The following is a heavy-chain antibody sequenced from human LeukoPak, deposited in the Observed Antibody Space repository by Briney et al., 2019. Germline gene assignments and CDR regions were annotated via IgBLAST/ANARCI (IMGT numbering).Heavy chain of an antibody. CDR3: HTDGR. CDR1: GFIFNNAW. CDR2: IKSTTDGGAI. V-gene: IGHV3-15*01. J-gene: IGHJ4*02. Sequence: PGGSLRLSCSGSGFIFNNAWMSWVRQAPGKGLEWVGCIKSTTDGGAIDYAAPVKGRFTISRDDAQNTLYLQMSSLKTEGTAAYYCHTDGRWGQGTLVTVSS.